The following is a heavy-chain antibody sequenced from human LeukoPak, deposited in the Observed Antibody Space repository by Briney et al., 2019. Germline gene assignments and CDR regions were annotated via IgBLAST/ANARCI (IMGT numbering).Heavy chain of an antibody. CDR3: ARDIYYYDTTDPKIRSDY. V-gene: IGHV1-18*01. Sequence: ASVTVSFTASGYTFTIFGISWVRQAPGQGLEWMGWINTYDGSTKYAQKLQDRVTMTTDTSTNTAYMELGSLSSDDAAVYYCARDIYYYDTTDPKIRSDYWGQGTLVTVSS. CDR1: GYTFTIFG. J-gene: IGHJ4*02. CDR2: INTYDGST. D-gene: IGHD3-22*01.